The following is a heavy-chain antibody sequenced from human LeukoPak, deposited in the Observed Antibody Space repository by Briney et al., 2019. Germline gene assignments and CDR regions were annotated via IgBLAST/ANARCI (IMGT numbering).Heavy chain of an antibody. D-gene: IGHD3-9*01. CDR1: GSSFTSYW. V-gene: IGHV5-51*01. CDR2: IYPGDSDT. J-gene: IGHJ4*02. CDR3: KTAYEILTPFDY. Sequence: GESLKISCKGSGSSFTSYWIGWVRQMPGKGLEWMGIIYPGDSDTRYSPSFQGQVTISAAKSISPAYLQWSSLKASYTSIFKQKTAYEILTPFDYWGQGTLVTVSS.